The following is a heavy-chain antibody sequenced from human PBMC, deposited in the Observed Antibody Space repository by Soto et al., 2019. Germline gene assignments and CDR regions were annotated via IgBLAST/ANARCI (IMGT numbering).Heavy chain of an antibody. CDR2: IRSKGNNYAT. CDR1: GFTFSDSA. J-gene: IGHJ3*01. Sequence: GGSLRLSSAASGFTFSDSAMHWVRQASGKGLEWVGRIRSKGNNYATAYAASVKGRFTISRDDSKNTAYLQMNSLKTEDTAVYYCTGGETVTTYRDAFDVWGQGTMVTVSS. CDR3: TGGETVTTYRDAFDV. D-gene: IGHD4-4*01. V-gene: IGHV3-73*01.